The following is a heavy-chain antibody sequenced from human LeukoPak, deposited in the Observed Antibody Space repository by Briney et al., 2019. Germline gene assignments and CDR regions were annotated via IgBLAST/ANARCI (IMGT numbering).Heavy chain of an antibody. D-gene: IGHD3-22*01. CDR3: ARFRSSGYQSNDAFDI. J-gene: IGHJ3*02. CDR2: IYYSGST. CDR1: GGSISSGGYY. V-gene: IGHV4-31*03. Sequence: SETLSLTSTVSGGSISSGGYYWSWIRQHPGKGLEWIGYIYYSGSTYYNPSLKSRVTISVDTSKNQFSLKLSSVTAADTAVYYCARFRSSGYQSNDAFDIWGQGTMVTVSS.